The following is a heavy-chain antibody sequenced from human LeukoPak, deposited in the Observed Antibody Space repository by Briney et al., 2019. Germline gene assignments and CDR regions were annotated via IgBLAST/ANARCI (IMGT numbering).Heavy chain of an antibody. CDR3: AGNYMVRGVIWEDY. CDR1: GGSISSSSYY. J-gene: IGHJ4*02. CDR2: IYYSGST. D-gene: IGHD3-10*01. V-gene: IGHV4-39*07. Sequence: SETLSLTCTVSGGSISSSSYYWGWIRQPPGKGLEWIGSIYYSGSTYYNPSLKSRVTMSVDTSKSQFSLKLSSVTAADTAVYYCAGNYMVRGVIWEDYWGQGTLVTVSS.